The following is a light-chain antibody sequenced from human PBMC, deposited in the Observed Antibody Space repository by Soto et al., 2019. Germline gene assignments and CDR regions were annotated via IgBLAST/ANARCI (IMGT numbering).Light chain of an antibody. J-gene: IGLJ2*01. CDR1: SSNIGNNF. CDR3: GTWDTTLGGGGV. CDR2: DSD. V-gene: IGLV1-51*01. Sequence: QSALTQPPSVSAAPGQRVTIFCSGSSSNIGNNFVTWYQQLPGTAPKVLIYDSDKRPSGIPDRFSGSKSGTSATLGISELQTGDEADYYCGTWDTTLGGGGVFGGGTSSPS.